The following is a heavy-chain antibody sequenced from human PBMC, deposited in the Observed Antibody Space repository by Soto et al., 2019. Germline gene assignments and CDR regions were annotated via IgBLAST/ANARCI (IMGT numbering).Heavy chain of an antibody. CDR1: GYTFTSCG. Sequence: ASVKVSGEASGYTFTSCGISWVRQAPGQGLEWMGWISAYNGNTNYAQKLQGRVTMTTDTSTSTAYMELRSLRSDDTAVYYCARDIAVAGTAVYYGMDVWGQGTTVTVSS. V-gene: IGHV1-18*01. CDR2: ISAYNGNT. J-gene: IGHJ6*02. D-gene: IGHD6-19*01. CDR3: ARDIAVAGTAVYYGMDV.